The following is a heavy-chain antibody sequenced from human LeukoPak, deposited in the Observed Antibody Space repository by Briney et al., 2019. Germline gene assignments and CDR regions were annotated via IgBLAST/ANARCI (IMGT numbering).Heavy chain of an antibody. J-gene: IGHJ6*02. CDR3: ARAQVDYNNGPGSQGYYSYGMDV. Sequence: SETLSLTCTVSGGSIRSSYYYWGWIRQPPGKGLEWNGSIYDSGSTYYNPSLKSRVTISVDTSKNQFSLKLNSVTAADTAVYYCARAQVDYNNGPGSQGYYSYGMDVWGQGTTVTVSS. D-gene: IGHD4-11*01. CDR1: GGSIRSSYYY. CDR2: IYDSGST. V-gene: IGHV4-39*01.